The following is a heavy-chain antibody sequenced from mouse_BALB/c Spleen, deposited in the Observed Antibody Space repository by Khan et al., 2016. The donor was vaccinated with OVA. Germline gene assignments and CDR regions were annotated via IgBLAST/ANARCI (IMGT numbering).Heavy chain of an antibody. J-gene: IGHJ2*01. V-gene: IGHV1S81*02. D-gene: IGHD1-1*01. CDR3: SRIKKIVATYFDY. CDR2: TNPTNGRT. Sequence: QVQLQQPGAELVKAGASVKMSCKASGYTFTSYWMHWVKQRLGQGLEWFAETNPTNGRTYYNEKFKSKATLTVDKSYSTAYMLLSGPTFEDSAVYYGSRIKKIVATYFDYWGQGTTLTVSS. CDR1: GYTFTSYW.